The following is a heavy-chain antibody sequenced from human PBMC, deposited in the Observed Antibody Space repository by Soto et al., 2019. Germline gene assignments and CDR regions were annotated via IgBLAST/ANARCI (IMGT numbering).Heavy chain of an antibody. V-gene: IGHV3-30-3*01. CDR1: GFTFSSYA. CDR3: ARPYYYDSSGYYHDAFDI. CDR2: ISYDGSNK. D-gene: IGHD3-22*01. Sequence: QVQLVESGGGVVQPGRSLRLSCAASGFTFSSYAMHWVRQAPGKGLEWGAVISYDGSNKYYADSVKGRFTISRDNSKNTMYLQMNSLRAEDTAVYYCARPYYYDSSGYYHDAFDIWGQGTMVTVSS. J-gene: IGHJ3*02.